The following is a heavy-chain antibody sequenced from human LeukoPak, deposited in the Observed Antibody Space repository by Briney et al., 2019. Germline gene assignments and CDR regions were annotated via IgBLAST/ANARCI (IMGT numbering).Heavy chain of an antibody. CDR1: GYTFTNYY. D-gene: IGHD3/OR15-3a*01. CDR2: SDPVGSST. J-gene: IGHJ4*02. V-gene: IGHV1-46*01. CDR3: ARPSHGNSFGHFDQ. Sequence: ASVTVSFMSSGYTFTNYYMHWVRQAPGQGREGMGISDPVGSSTYYAQKFQGRATMTKDTSTGTAYMELSSLRSEDTAVYYCARPSHGNSFGHFDQWGQGTRVTVSS.